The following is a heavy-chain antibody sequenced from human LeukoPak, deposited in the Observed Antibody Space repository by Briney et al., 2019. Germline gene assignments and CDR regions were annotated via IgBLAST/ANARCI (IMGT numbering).Heavy chain of an antibody. J-gene: IGHJ4*02. CDR3: AKGLALVAKSGPFDY. CDR1: GFTFDDYT. CDR2: ISWDGGST. D-gene: IGHD5-12*01. Sequence: GRSMRLSCAASGFTFDDYTMHWVRQADRKVLEWVSLISWDGGSTYYADSVKGRLTISRDNRKNSLYLQMNSLRTEDTALYYCAKGLALVAKSGPFDYWGQGTLVTVSS. V-gene: IGHV3-43*01.